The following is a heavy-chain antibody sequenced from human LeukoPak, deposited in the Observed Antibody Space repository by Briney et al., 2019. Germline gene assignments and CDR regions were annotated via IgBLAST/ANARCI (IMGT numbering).Heavy chain of an antibody. CDR1: GYTFTCYG. CDR3: AMAMANWYFDL. J-gene: IGHJ2*01. D-gene: IGHD2-8*01. V-gene: IGHV1-18*01. CDR2: ISAYNGNT. Sequence: VKVSCKASGYTFTCYGISWVRQAPGQGLEWMGWISAYNGNTNYAQKLQGRVTMTTDTSTSTAYMELRSLRSDDTAVYYCAMAMANWYFDLWGRGTLVTVSS.